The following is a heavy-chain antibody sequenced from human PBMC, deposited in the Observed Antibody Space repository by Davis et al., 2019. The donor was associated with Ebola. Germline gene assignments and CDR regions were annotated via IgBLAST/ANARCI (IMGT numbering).Heavy chain of an antibody. CDR1: GFTFSTYG. V-gene: IGHV3-33*06. D-gene: IGHD3-9*01. CDR3: AKVGSDWSRIDY. Sequence: GESLKISCAASGFTFSTYGMHWVRQAPGKGLEWEAVIWYDGSYKYYVDSVKGRFTISRDNSKNTLYLQMNSLRAEDTAVYYCAKVGSDWSRIDYWGQGTLVTVSS. J-gene: IGHJ4*02. CDR2: IWYDGSYK.